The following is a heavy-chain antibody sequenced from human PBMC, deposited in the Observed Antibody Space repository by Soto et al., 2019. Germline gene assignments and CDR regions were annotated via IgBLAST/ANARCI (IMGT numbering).Heavy chain of an antibody. J-gene: IGHJ5*01. CDR1: GFTFSSNG. V-gene: IGHV3-30*03. Sequence: QVQFVESGGGVVQPGRSLRLTCAASGFTFSSNGMHWVRQAPGKGLEWVALVAYDGSKTYYGDSVRGRFTISRDNSENTLYLQMNSLRAEDTAVYYCARWVGGSMYDNSGKYDSWGQGTLVTVSS. CDR2: VAYDGSKT. D-gene: IGHD3-22*01. CDR3: ARWVGGSMYDNSGKYDS.